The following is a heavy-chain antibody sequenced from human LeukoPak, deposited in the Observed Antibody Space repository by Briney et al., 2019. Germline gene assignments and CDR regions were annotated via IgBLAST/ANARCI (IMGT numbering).Heavy chain of an antibody. CDR1: GFSFSSYS. Sequence: GGSLRLSCAASGFSFSSYSMNWVRQAPGKGREWFSYISGDGNDKHYTDSVKGRFTISRDNAQNALYLQMNSLRAEATAVYVCARDYVYPFDYWGQGTLVTVSS. J-gene: IGHJ4*02. CDR2: ISGDGNDK. V-gene: IGHV3-48*01. CDR3: ARDYVYPFDY. D-gene: IGHD5/OR15-5a*01.